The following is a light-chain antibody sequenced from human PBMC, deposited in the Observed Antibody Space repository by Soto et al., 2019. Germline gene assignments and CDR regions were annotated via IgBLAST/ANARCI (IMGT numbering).Light chain of an antibody. J-gene: IGKJ5*01. CDR2: DAS. CDR3: QQSNDWRSIT. CDR1: ESVSRN. Sequence: EVVMTQSPATLSVSPGERATLSCRASESVSRNLAWYQQKPGQAPRLLIYDASTRATGIPDRFSGGGSGTEFTLSISNVQSEDLAVYYCQQSNDWRSITFGQGTRLEI. V-gene: IGKV3-15*01.